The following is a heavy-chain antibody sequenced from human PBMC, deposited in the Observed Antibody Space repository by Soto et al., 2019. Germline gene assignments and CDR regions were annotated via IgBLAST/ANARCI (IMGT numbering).Heavy chain of an antibody. CDR3: ARGAAAAGTDWFDA. CDR1: GFPFISYG. CDR2: ITTTGRNT. V-gene: IGHV3-23*01. Sequence: GGSLSLSCAASGFPFISYGMTWVRPAPGKGLEWVSGITTTGRNTYYAESVKGRFTISRDNSKNVVYLQMNSLRAEDTAVYYCARGAAAAGTDWFDAWGQGTLVTVSS. J-gene: IGHJ5*02. D-gene: IGHD6-13*01.